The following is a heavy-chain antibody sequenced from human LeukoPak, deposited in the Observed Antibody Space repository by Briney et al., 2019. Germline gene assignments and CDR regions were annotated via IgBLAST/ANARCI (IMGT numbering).Heavy chain of an antibody. CDR1: GGSISSYY. J-gene: IGHJ6*02. CDR2: IYYSGST. Sequence: PSETLSLTCTVSGGSISSYYWSWIRQPPGKGLEWIGYIYYSGSTNYSPSLKSRVTISVDTSKNQFSLKLSSVTAADTAVYYCARHKLLWSGTSSNYYGMDVWGQGTTVTVSS. CDR3: ARHKLLWSGTSSNYYGMDV. D-gene: IGHD3-10*01. V-gene: IGHV4-59*08.